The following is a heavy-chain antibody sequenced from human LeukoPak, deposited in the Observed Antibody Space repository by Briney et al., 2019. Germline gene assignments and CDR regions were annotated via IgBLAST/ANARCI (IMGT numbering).Heavy chain of an antibody. CDR2: ILFDGANK. J-gene: IGHJ5*02. Sequence: PGGSLRLSCEASGVNFTSYGFHWVRQPPGKGLERMSLILFDGANKYYGQSAKGRFTISRDNSKNTVFLQMNNLRGDDTAVYYCAKGRGDYLGGNWFDPWGQGTLVTVSS. CDR1: GVNFTSYG. V-gene: IGHV3-30*02. D-gene: IGHD2-21*01. CDR3: AKGRGDYLGGNWFDP.